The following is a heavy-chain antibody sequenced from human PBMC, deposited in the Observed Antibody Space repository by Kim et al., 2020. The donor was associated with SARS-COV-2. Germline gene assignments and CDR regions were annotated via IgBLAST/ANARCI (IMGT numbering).Heavy chain of an antibody. CDR1: GFTFSSYA. V-gene: IGHV3-23*03. Sequence: GGSLRLSCAASGFTFSSYAMNWVRQAPGKGLEWVSVIYSGGSSTYYADSVKGRFTISRDNSKNTLYLQMNSLRAEDTAVYYCAKDKGMVWVRGPTNEFD. D-gene: IGHD3-10*01. CDR3: AKDKGMVWVRGPTNEFD. CDR2: IYSGGSST. J-gene: IGHJ4*01.